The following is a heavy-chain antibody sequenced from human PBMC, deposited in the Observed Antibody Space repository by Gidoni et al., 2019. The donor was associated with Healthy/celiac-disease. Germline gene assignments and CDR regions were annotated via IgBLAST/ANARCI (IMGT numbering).Heavy chain of an antibody. J-gene: IGHJ6*02. CDR2: INWNGGST. CDR1: GFTFADYG. V-gene: IGHV3-20*01. D-gene: IGHD6-13*01. Sequence: EVQLVESGGGVVRPGGSLRLSCAASGFTFADYGMSWVRQAPGKGLEWVSGINWNGGSTGYADSVKGRFTISRDNAKNSLYLQMNSLRAEDTALYHCARDIHLSHARYSSYTYYYYDYGMDVWGQGTTVTVSS. CDR3: ARDIHLSHARYSSYTYYYYDYGMDV.